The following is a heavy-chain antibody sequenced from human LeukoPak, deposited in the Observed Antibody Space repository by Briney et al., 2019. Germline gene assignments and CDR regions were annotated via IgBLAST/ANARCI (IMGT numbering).Heavy chain of an antibody. V-gene: IGHV3-53*01. CDR2: IYSGGST. D-gene: IGHD2-15*01. J-gene: IGHJ4*02. Sequence: GGSLRLSCAASGFTVSSNYMSWVRQAPGKGPEWVSVIYSGGSTYYADSVKGRFTISRDNSKNTLYLQMNSLRAEDTAVYYCARGGGSAPILYYFDYWGQGTLVTVSS. CDR3: ARGGGSAPILYYFDY. CDR1: GFTVSSNY.